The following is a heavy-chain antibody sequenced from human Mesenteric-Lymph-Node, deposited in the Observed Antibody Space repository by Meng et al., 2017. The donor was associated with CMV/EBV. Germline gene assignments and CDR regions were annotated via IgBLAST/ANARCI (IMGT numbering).Heavy chain of an antibody. D-gene: IGHD2-2*01. J-gene: IGHJ6*02. Sequence: SQTLSLTCAVYGGSFSGYYWSWIRQPPGKGLEWIGSIYYSGSTYYNPSLKSRVTISVDTSKNQFSLKLSSVTAADTAVYYCARDRGIVVVPAAITRKYYYYYGMDVWGQGTTVTVSS. CDR1: GGSFSGYY. V-gene: IGHV4-34*01. CDR2: IYYSGST. CDR3: ARDRGIVVVPAAITRKYYYYYGMDV.